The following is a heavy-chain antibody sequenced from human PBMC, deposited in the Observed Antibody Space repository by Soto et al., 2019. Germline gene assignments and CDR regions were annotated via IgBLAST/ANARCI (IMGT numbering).Heavy chain of an antibody. V-gene: IGHV1-46*01. CDR3: ATSVNSAMAFDY. Sequence: QVQLVQSGAEAKKPGASVKVSCKASGYTFTHYYIHWVRQAPGQGLERMGIINPNVGSTTYAEKFQAGFTMTRDTSTSTVYIELSSLRSEDSAVYYCATSVNSAMAFDYWGQGTLVTVSA. D-gene: IGHD5-18*01. J-gene: IGHJ4*02. CDR2: INPNVGST. CDR1: GYTFTHYY.